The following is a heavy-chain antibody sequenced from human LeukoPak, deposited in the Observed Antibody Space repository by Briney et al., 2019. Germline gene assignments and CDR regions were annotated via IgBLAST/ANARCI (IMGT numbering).Heavy chain of an antibody. D-gene: IGHD3-3*01. Sequence: GGSLRLSCAASGFTFSSYWMSWVRQAPGKGLEWVANIKQDGSEKYYVDSVKGRFTISRDNAKNSLYLQMNSLRAEDTAVYYCARELRFLELYYYYYMDVWGKGTTVTVSS. J-gene: IGHJ6*03. V-gene: IGHV3-7*01. CDR1: GFTFSSYW. CDR3: ARELRFLELYYYYYMDV. CDR2: IKQDGSEK.